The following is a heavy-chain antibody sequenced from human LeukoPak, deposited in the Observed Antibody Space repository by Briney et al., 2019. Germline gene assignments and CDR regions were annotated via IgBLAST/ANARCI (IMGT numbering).Heavy chain of an antibody. Sequence: GGSLRLSCAASGFTFSSYAMHWVRQAPGKGLEWLAVISHDGSNKYYADSVKGRFTISRDNSKNTLYLQMNSLRAEDTAVYYCARDRYKTYYYDSSGLYYFDYWGQGTLVTVSS. V-gene: IGHV3-30-3*01. D-gene: IGHD3-22*01. CDR2: ISHDGSNK. CDR1: GFTFSSYA. CDR3: ARDRYKTYYYDSSGLYYFDY. J-gene: IGHJ4*02.